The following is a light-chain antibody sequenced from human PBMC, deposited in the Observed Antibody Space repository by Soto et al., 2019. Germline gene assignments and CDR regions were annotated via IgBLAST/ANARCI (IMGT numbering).Light chain of an antibody. Sequence: QSVLTQPPSVSGAPGQRVTISCTGSSSNIGAGYDVHWYQQLPGTAPKPLIYGNSNRPSGVPDRSSGSKSGTSASLAITGLRAEGEGDYCCQSRDSRLSGWVFGGGTTVTV. J-gene: IGLJ3*02. CDR1: SSNIGAGYD. V-gene: IGLV1-40*01. CDR3: QSRDSRLSGWV. CDR2: GNS.